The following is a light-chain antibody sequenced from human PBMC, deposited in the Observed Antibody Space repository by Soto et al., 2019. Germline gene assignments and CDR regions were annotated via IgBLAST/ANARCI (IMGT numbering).Light chain of an antibody. CDR1: TIGSKS. CDR2: DDS. Sequence: SYELTQPPSVSVAPGQTARITCGGNTIGSKSVHWYQQKPGQAPVLVVYDDSDRPSGIPERFSGSNSGNTATLTISRVEAGDEADDYCQVWDSSSDHLVFGGGTKLTVL. V-gene: IGLV3-21*02. J-gene: IGLJ2*01. CDR3: QVWDSSSDHLV.